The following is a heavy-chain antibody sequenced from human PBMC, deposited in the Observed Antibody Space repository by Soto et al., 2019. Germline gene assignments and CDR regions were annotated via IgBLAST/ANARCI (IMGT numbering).Heavy chain of an antibody. V-gene: IGHV3-53*01. CDR3: SSQDCSGAACQPPK. J-gene: IGHJ4*02. Sequence: PGGSLRLSCAASGFTVSSSQMTWVRQAPGKALEWVSVIFIGGTTQYAVSVKGRFTISRDYSKNTLYLQMNSLKTEDTAVYYCSSQDCSGAACQPPKWGQGTLVTVSS. D-gene: IGHD2-15*01. CDR1: GFTVSSSQ. CDR2: IFIGGTT.